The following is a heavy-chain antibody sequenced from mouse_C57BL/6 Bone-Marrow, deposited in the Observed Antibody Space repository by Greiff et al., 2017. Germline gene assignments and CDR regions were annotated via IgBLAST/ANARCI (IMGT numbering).Heavy chain of an antibody. CDR1: GYTFTSYW. Sequence: QVQLQQPGAELVKPGASVKMSCKASGYTFTSYWITWVKQRPGQGLEWIGDIYPTSGRTNYNEKFKSKATLTVDTSSSTAYMQLSSLTSEDSAVYYCARPYYSNYWYCDVWGTGTTVTVSS. J-gene: IGHJ1*03. D-gene: IGHD2-5*01. V-gene: IGHV1-55*01. CDR3: ARPYYSNYWYCDV. CDR2: IYPTSGRT.